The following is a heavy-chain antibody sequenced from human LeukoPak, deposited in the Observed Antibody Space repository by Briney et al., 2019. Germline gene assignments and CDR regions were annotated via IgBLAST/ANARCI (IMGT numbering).Heavy chain of an antibody. CDR3: ARVGDHYHWYFDL. CDR1: AFTVSTNY. J-gene: IGHJ2*01. D-gene: IGHD3-10*01. Sequence: GGSLRLSCAASAFTVSTNYMNWVRQAPGKGLEWVSIIYSGGTTYYADSVKGRFTISRDSSKNTLSLQMNSLRAEDTAVYYCARVGDHYHWYFDLWGRGTLVTVSS. CDR2: IYSGGTT. V-gene: IGHV3-53*01.